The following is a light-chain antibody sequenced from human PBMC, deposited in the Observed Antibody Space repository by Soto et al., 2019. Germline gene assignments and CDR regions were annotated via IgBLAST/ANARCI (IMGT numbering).Light chain of an antibody. J-gene: IGLJ2*01. CDR3: CSYAGSYTLV. Sequence: QSALTQPASVSGSPGQSITISCTGTSSDVGNYNYVSWYQQHPGKAPKLMIYDVNKRPSGVPDRFSGSKSDNTASLTISGLQAEDEADYYCCSYAGSYTLVFGGGTQLTVL. CDR2: DVN. CDR1: SSDVGNYNY. V-gene: IGLV2-11*01.